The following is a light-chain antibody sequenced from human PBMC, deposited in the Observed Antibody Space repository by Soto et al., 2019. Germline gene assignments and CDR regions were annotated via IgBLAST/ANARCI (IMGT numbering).Light chain of an antibody. J-gene: IGKJ1*01. Sequence: DIVMTQSPDSLAVSLGERATINCKSSQSGLYSSNNKNYLAWYQQRLGQPPNLLIYCASTRESGVPDRFRGSGSVTDFSLTVSSLQAEDLAIYYCQQYFSFPWTFGQGTKVEIK. CDR1: QSGLYSSNNKNY. V-gene: IGKV4-1*01. CDR3: QQYFSFPWT. CDR2: CAS.